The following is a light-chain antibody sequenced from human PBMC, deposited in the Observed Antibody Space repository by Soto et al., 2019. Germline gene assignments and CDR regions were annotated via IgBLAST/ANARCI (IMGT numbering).Light chain of an antibody. CDR2: AXS. Sequence: IQLSQSPSSLSASVGDRVTITCRTSQNVDRYLNWYHEQPVKAXXXLXXAXSXLPSELPQQFIGSGSGTDFTHTISSLQPEVFATYYCQQSYSTPITFGQGTRWRL. CDR1: QNVDRY. CDR3: QQSYSTPIT. V-gene: IGKV1-39*01. J-gene: IGKJ5*01.